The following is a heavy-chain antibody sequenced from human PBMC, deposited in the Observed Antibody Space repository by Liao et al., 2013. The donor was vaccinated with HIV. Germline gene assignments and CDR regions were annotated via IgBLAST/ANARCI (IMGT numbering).Heavy chain of an antibody. V-gene: IGHV4-61*02. CDR3: ARCGDYRGSANGFDV. Sequence: QVQLRESGPGLVKPSQTLSLTCTVSGGSISSGSYYWSWIRQPAGKGLEWIGRIYTSGSTAYNPSLKSRVTISVDTSKNQFSLKLSDVTAADTAVYYCARCGDYRGSANGFDVWGQGTKVTVSS. D-gene: IGHD4-17*01. J-gene: IGHJ3*01. CDR2: IYTSGST. CDR1: GGSISSGSYY.